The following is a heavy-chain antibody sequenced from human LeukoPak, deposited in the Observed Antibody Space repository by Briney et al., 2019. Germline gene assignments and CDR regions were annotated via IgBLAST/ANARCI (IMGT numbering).Heavy chain of an antibody. J-gene: IGHJ4*02. Sequence: GASVKVSCKASGYTFTNYAMNWVRQAPGQGLEWMGWINTNTGNPTYAQGFTGRFVFSLDTSVSTAYLQISSLKAEDTAVYYCARAPPPPYYDFWSGYKYYFDYWGQGTLVTVSS. CDR2: INTNTGNP. V-gene: IGHV7-4-1*02. D-gene: IGHD3-3*01. CDR1: GYTFTNYA. CDR3: ARAPPPPYYDFWSGYKYYFDY.